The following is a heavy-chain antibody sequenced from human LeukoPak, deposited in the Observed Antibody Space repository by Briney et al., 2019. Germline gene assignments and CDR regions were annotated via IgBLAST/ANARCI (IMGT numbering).Heavy chain of an antibody. Sequence: GGSLRLSCAASGFTFSSYAMSWVRQAPGKGLEWVSAISGSGGSTYYADSVKGRFTIYRDNSKNTLYLQMNSLRAEDTAVYYCVKVLQRLLQFSSLVYWGQGTLVTVSS. J-gene: IGHJ4*02. D-gene: IGHD5-24*01. CDR2: ISGSGGST. CDR1: GFTFSSYA. CDR3: VKVLQRLLQFSSLVY. V-gene: IGHV3-23*01.